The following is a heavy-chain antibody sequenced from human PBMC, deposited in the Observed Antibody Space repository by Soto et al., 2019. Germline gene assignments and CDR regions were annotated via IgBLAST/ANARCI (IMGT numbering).Heavy chain of an antibody. D-gene: IGHD3-16*01. CDR1: GFTFSSYG. Sequence: GESLKISCAASGFTFSSYGMHWVRQAPGKGLEWVVVISYDGSNKYYADSVKGRFTISRDNSKNTLYLQMNSLRAEDTAVYYCAKDLTPGNYFDYWGQGTLVTVSS. J-gene: IGHJ4*02. CDR2: ISYDGSNK. V-gene: IGHV3-30*18. CDR3: AKDLTPGNYFDY.